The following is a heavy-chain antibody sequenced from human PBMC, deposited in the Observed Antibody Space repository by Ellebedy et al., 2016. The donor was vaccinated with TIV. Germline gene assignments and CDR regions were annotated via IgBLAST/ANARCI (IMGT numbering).Heavy chain of an antibody. Sequence: GESLKISCGASGFTFNTSAMHWIRQVPGKGLEWVAMISDDGSDASYADSVVGRFTISRDNLKNTLYLQVKSLRAEETAIYYCAGHSSAATGTWTWFDPWGQGTLVTVSS. CDR1: GFTFNTSA. CDR2: ISDDGSDA. V-gene: IGHV3-30*14. J-gene: IGHJ5*02. D-gene: IGHD6-13*01. CDR3: AGHSSAATGTWTWFDP.